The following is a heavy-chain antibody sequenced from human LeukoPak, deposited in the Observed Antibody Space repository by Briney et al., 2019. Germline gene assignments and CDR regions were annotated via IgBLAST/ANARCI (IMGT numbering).Heavy chain of an antibody. J-gene: IGHJ4*02. CDR3: ARGGGSGYDPFDY. CDR1: GFTVSSSY. D-gene: IGHD5-12*01. Sequence: GGSLRLSCAASGFTVSSSYMSWVRQAPGKGLEWVSVIYSGGSTYYADSVKGRFTISRHISEITLYLQMHSLRPEDTAVYYCARGGGSGYDPFDYWGQGTLVTVSS. CDR2: IYSGGST. V-gene: IGHV3-53*04.